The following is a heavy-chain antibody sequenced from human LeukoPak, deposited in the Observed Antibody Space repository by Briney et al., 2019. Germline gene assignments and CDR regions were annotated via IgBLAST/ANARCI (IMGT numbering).Heavy chain of an antibody. J-gene: IGHJ4*02. D-gene: IGHD6-13*01. Sequence: ASVKVSCKASGYTFTSYDINWVRQATGQGLEWMGWMNPNSGNTGYAQKFQGRVTMTRNTSISTAYTELSSLRSEDTAVYYCARGPGWSWYFSYSLGLQFDYWGQGTLVTVSS. CDR2: MNPNSGNT. CDR3: ARGPGWSWYFSYSLGLQFDY. CDR1: GYTFTSYD. V-gene: IGHV1-8*01.